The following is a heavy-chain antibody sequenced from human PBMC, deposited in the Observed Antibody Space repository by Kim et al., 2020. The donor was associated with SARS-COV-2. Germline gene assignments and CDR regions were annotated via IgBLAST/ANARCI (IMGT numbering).Heavy chain of an antibody. CDR3: ARETVTNYYYMDV. V-gene: IGHV3-30-3*01. J-gene: IGHJ6*03. Sequence: GGSLRLSCAAFGFTFSSYAMHWVRQAPGKGLEWVAVISYDGSNKYYADSVKGRFTISRDNSKNTLYLQMNSLRAEDTAVYYCARETVTNYYYMDVWGKGT. CDR1: GFTFSSYA. D-gene: IGHD4-4*01. CDR2: ISYDGSNK.